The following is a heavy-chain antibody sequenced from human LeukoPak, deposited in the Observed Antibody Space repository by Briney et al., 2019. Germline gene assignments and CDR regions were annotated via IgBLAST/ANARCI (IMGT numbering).Heavy chain of an antibody. Sequence: GGSLRLSCAASGFTFRTSAFSWVRQSPGRGLEWVSTVGTDSDTYYADSAVGGFTNSRDNSKNTVYLQMTGLRADDTAVDYGAKKTPGIHPCDSWGQGTLVTVSP. CDR3: AKKTPGIHPCDS. D-gene: IGHD6-13*01. J-gene: IGHJ4*02. V-gene: IGHV3-23*01. CDR1: GFTFRTSA. CDR2: VGTDSDT.